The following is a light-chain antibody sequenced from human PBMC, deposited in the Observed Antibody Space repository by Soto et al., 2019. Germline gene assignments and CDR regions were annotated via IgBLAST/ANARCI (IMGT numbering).Light chain of an antibody. V-gene: IGLV2-23*02. J-gene: IGLJ2*01. CDR1: SSDVGSYNL. CDR3: CSYAGSSTYVV. Sequence: QLVLTQPASVSGSPGQSITISCTGTSSDVGSYNLVSWYQQLPGKAPKLMIYEVTQRPSGVSNRFSGSKSGNTASLTISGLQAEDEADYYCCSYAGSSTYVVFGGGTKLTVL. CDR2: EVT.